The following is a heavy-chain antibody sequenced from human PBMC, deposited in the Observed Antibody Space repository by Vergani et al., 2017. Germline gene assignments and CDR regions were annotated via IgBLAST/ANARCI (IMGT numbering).Heavy chain of an antibody. D-gene: IGHD2-2*01. CDR1: GYSFTSYW. CDR2: IYPGDSDT. CDR3: ARRPRGVVKTPDAFDI. V-gene: IGHV5-51*01. J-gene: IGHJ3*02. Sequence: EVQLVQSGAEVKKPGESLKISCKGSGYSFTSYWIGWVRQMPGKGLEWMGIIYPGDSDTNYSPSFQGHITISADKSISTAYLQWSSLKAADTAMYYCARRPRGVVKTPDAFDIWGQGTMVTVSS.